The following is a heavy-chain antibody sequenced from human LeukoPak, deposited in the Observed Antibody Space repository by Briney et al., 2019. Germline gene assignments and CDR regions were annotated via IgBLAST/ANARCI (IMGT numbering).Heavy chain of an antibody. Sequence: PSETLSLTCTVSGGSISSGGYYWNWIRQHPTEGLGWIGHIYYTGRTTYNPSLKSRVTISVDKSKNQFSLKLSSVTAADTAVYYCARGGRVGATKFFGYWGQGTLVTVSS. CDR2: IYYTGRT. J-gene: IGHJ4*02. CDR1: GGSISSGGYY. D-gene: IGHD1-26*01. CDR3: ARGGRVGATKFFGY. V-gene: IGHV4-31*03.